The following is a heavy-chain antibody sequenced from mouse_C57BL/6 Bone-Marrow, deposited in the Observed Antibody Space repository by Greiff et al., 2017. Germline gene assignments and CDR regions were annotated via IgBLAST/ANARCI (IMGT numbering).Heavy chain of an antibody. CDR1: GYSFTSYY. CDR3: ARDYHYYGSSYEGFAY. V-gene: IGHV1-66*01. Sequence: QVHVKQSGPELVKPGASVKISCKASGYSFTSYYIHWVKQRPGQGLEWIGWIYPGSGNPKYNEKFKGKATLTADTSSSTAYMQLSSLTSEDSAVYYCARDYHYYGSSYEGFAYWGQGTLVTVSA. D-gene: IGHD1-1*01. J-gene: IGHJ3*01. CDR2: IYPGSGNP.